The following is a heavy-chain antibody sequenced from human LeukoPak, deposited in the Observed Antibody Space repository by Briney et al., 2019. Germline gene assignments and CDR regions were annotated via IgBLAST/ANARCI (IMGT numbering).Heavy chain of an antibody. CDR1: GGSISSSSYY. Sequence: SETLSLTCTVSGGSISSSSYYWGWIRQPPGKGLEWIGSIYYSGSTYYNPSLKSRVTISVDTSKNQFSLKLSSVTAADTAVYYCARDPGPSGWYSCAFDIWGQGTMVTVSS. CDR3: ARDPGPSGWYSCAFDI. CDR2: IYYSGST. D-gene: IGHD6-19*01. V-gene: IGHV4-39*07. J-gene: IGHJ3*02.